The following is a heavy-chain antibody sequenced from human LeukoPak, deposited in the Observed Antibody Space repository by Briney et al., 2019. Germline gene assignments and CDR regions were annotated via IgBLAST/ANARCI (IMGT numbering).Heavy chain of an antibody. Sequence: ASVKVSCKVSGYTLTELSMHWVRQAPGKGLEWMGGFDPEDGETIYTQKFQGRVTMTEDTSTDTAYMELSSLRSEDTAIYYCARDPYGGNSKFDYWGQGTLVTVSS. J-gene: IGHJ4*02. CDR3: ARDPYGGNSKFDY. CDR1: GYTLTELS. V-gene: IGHV1-24*01. CDR2: FDPEDGET. D-gene: IGHD4-23*01.